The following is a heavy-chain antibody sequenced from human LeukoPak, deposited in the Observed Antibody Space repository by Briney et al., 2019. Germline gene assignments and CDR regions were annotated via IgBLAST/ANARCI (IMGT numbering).Heavy chain of an antibody. CDR2: INHSGST. Sequence: SETLSLTCAVYGGSFSGYYWSWIRQPPGKGLEWIGEINHSGSTNYNPSLKSRVTISVDTSKNQFSLKLSSVTAADTAVYYCARGRGSLYGTDVWGQGTTVTVSS. CDR3: ARGRGSLYGTDV. J-gene: IGHJ6*02. V-gene: IGHV4-34*01. D-gene: IGHD3-10*01. CDR1: GGSFSGYY.